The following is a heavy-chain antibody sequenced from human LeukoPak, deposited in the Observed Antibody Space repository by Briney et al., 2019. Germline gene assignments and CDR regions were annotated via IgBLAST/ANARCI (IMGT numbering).Heavy chain of an antibody. V-gene: IGHV3-48*03. CDR3: ARENPWFGETDWFDP. CDR1: GFTFSSYE. J-gene: IGHJ5*02. D-gene: IGHD3-10*01. Sequence: GGSLRLSCAASGFTFSSYEMNWVRQAPGKGLEWVSYISSSGSTIYYADSVKGRFTISRDNAKNSLYLQMNSLRAEDTAVYYCARENPWFGETDWFDPWGQGTLVSVSS. CDR2: ISSSGSTI.